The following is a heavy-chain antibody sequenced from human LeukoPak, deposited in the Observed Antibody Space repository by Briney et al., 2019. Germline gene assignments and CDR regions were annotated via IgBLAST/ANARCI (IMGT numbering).Heavy chain of an antibody. CDR3: ARDRIEVAGTLDYFDY. J-gene: IGHJ4*02. V-gene: IGHV4-59*12. Sequence: SETLSLTCTVSGGSISSYYWSWIRQPPGKGLEWIGYIYYSGSTNYNPSLKSRVTISVDTSKNQFSLKLSSVTAADTAVYYCARDRIEVAGTLDYFDYWGQGTLLSVSS. D-gene: IGHD6-19*01. CDR2: IYYSGST. CDR1: GGSISSYY.